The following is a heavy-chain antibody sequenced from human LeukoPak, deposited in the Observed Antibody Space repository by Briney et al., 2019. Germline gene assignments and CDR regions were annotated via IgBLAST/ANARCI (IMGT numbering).Heavy chain of an antibody. CDR3: ARGRLRYFDWLLSPDFDY. CDR2: IYHSGST. J-gene: IGHJ4*02. D-gene: IGHD3-9*01. CDR1: GYSISSGYY. V-gene: IGHV4-38-2*02. Sequence: PSETLSLTCTVSGYSISSGYYWGWIRQPPGKGLEWIGSIYHSGSTYYNPSLKSRVTISVDTSKNQFSLKLSSVTAADTAVYYCARGRLRYFDWLLSPDFDYWGQGTLVTVSS.